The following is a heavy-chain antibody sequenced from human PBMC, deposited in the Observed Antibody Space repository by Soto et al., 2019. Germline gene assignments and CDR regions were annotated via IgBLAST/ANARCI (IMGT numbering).Heavy chain of an antibody. CDR3: ARHASSWYGYNWFDT. V-gene: IGHV4-59*08. J-gene: IGHJ5*02. CDR1: GASISSYY. D-gene: IGHD6-13*01. Sequence: SETLSLTCTVSGASISSYYWSWIRQPPGKGLEWIGYIYYSGSTNYNPSLKSRVTISVDTSKNQFSLKLSSVTAADTAVYYCARHASSWYGYNWFDTWGQGTLVTVSS. CDR2: IYYSGST.